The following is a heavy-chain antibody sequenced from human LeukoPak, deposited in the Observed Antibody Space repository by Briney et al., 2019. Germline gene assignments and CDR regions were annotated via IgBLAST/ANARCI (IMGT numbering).Heavy chain of an antibody. D-gene: IGHD3-22*01. V-gene: IGHV5-51*01. CDR2: IYPGDSDT. Sequence: NAGESLKISCEGSGYRFSSYWIAWVRQMPGKGLEWMGNIYPGDSDTRYSPSFQGQVTISADKSINTAYLQWRSLKASDTAMYYCARLDYFAGSGSHFENWGQGTLVTVSS. J-gene: IGHJ4*02. CDR1: GYRFSSYW. CDR3: ARLDYFAGSGSHFEN.